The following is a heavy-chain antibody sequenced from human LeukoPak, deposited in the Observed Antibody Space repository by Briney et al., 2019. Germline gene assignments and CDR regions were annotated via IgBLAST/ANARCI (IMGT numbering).Heavy chain of an antibody. D-gene: IGHD3-22*01. V-gene: IGHV3-53*01. Sequence: GGSLRLSCAASGFTVSSDYINWVRQAPGKGLEWVSVIYSGGSTYYADSVKGRFTISRDNSKNTLYLQMNSLRAEDTAVYYCARGDYDSSGFYVYWGQGTLVTVSS. CDR1: GFTVSSDY. CDR2: IYSGGST. J-gene: IGHJ4*02. CDR3: ARGDYDSSGFYVY.